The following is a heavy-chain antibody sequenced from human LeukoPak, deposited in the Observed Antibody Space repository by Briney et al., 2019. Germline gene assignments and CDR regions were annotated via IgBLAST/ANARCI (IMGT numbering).Heavy chain of an antibody. CDR1: GFTFSSSA. D-gene: IGHD6-13*01. Sequence: GGSLRLSCAASGFTFSSSAMSWVRQAPGKGLEWVSNISGGDATTYYADSVKGRFTISRDNSKNTLYLQMNSLRVEDTAVYYCAKAAGYSSRWYFGSWGQGTLVTVSS. CDR3: AKAAGYSSRWYFGS. V-gene: IGHV3-23*01. J-gene: IGHJ4*02. CDR2: ISGGDATT.